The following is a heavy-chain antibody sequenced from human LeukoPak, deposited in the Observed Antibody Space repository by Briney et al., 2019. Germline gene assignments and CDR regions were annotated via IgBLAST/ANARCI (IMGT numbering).Heavy chain of an antibody. D-gene: IGHD3-3*01. CDR2: ISWNSGSI. CDR1: GFTFDDYA. CDR3: AKGYYDFWSGGSIDY. Sequence: GRSLRLSCAASGFTFDDYAMHWVRHAPGKGLEWVSGISWNSGSIGYADSVKGRFTISRDSAKNSLYLQMNSLRAEDMALYYCAKGYYDFWSGGSIDYWGQGTLVTVSS. V-gene: IGHV3-9*03. J-gene: IGHJ4*02.